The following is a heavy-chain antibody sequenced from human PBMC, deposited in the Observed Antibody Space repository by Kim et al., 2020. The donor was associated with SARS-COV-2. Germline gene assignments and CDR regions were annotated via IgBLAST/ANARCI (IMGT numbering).Heavy chain of an antibody. V-gene: IGHV1-18*01. CDR1: GYTFTSDG. D-gene: IGHD3-10*01. J-gene: IGHJ5*02. CDR2: ISVYNGNT. CDR3: ARAHIRGITMLRAGGYNWFDP. Sequence: ASVKVSCKASGYTFTSDGISWVRQAPGQGLEWMGWISVYNGNTNYAQKYQGRVTMTTETSSSTAYMELRSLRSDDTAVYYCARAHIRGITMLRAGGYNWFDPWGQGTQVTVSS.